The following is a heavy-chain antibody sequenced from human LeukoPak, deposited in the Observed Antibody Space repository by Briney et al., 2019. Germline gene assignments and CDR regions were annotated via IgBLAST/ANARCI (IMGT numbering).Heavy chain of an antibody. CDR2: ISGSGGST. CDR1: GFTFSSYA. Sequence: PGGSLRLSCAASGFTFSSYAMSWVRQAPGKGLEWVSAISGSGGSTYYADSVKGRFTISRDNSKNTLYLQMNSLRAEDTAVYYCAKKGGYSYGYSWFDPWGQGTLVTVSS. J-gene: IGHJ5*02. V-gene: IGHV3-23*01. CDR3: AKKGGYSYGYSWFDP. D-gene: IGHD5-18*01.